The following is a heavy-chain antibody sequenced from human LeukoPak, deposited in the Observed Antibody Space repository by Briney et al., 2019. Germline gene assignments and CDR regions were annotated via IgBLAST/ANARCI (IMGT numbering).Heavy chain of an antibody. J-gene: IGHJ4*02. D-gene: IGHD5-18*01. CDR1: GGSMTTLH. CDR3: TTIKRGNIFGYFDF. V-gene: IGHV4-59*11. Sequence: LETLSLTCTVSGGSMTTLHWNWIRQTPGKGLEWIGYVFDSGRTKENPSLKSRVTLSADTSKNQLSLRLSSVTAADTAVYYCTTIKRGNIFGYFDFWGQGILVTVSS. CDR2: VFDSGRT.